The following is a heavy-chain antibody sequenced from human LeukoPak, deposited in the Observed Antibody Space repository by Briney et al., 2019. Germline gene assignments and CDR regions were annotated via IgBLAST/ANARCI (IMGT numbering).Heavy chain of an antibody. J-gene: IGHJ4*02. CDR3: ARGGYSFDY. D-gene: IGHD5-12*01. Sequence: GGSLRLSCAASGSSLSGYWMSWVRQAPGKGLEWVARLHADGIEKYYVDSVKGRFTISRDNAKNYLYVQMNSLRVEDTAVYYCARGGYSFDYLGQGTLVTVSS. V-gene: IGHV3-7*01. CDR1: GSSLSGYW. CDR2: LHADGIEK.